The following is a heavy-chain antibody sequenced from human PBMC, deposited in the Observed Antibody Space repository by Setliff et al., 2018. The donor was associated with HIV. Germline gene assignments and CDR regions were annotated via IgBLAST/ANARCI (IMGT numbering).Heavy chain of an antibody. J-gene: IGHJ6*03. V-gene: IGHV4-59*11. Sequence: SETLSLTCTVSGGSINGHSWSWIRQPPGKVLEWIGYIDHSETTNYNPSLKSRLTISIHTSKTQFSLNLSSVTAADTAVYYCARVAKYCSGVSCYSFSYDYYMDVWGKGTTVTVSS. CDR1: GGSINGHS. D-gene: IGHD2-15*01. CDR3: ARVAKYCSGVSCYSFSYDYYMDV. CDR2: IDHSETT.